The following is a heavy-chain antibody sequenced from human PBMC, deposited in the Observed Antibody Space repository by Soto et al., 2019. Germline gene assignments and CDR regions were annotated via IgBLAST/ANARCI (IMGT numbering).Heavy chain of an antibody. J-gene: IGHJ4*02. D-gene: IGHD6-19*01. CDR2: ISGSGGRI. V-gene: IGHV3-23*02. CDR3: VRRGSETGWYYDQ. CDR1: GFTFYRYD. Sequence: EVQLLESGGGLVQPGGSLRLSCAASGFTFYRYDMFWVRQTPRRGLEWVSFISGSGGRIEYGEFVRGRFIASRDNAEDTLSLQMNTLAFDDTGVYYCVRRGSETGWYYDQWGQGTLVAVSS.